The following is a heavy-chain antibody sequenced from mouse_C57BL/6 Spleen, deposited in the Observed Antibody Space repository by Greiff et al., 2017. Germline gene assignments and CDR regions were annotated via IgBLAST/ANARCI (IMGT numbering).Heavy chain of an antibody. CDR3: ARRAYDGYPLGFDV. J-gene: IGHJ1*03. CDR1: GYAFTNYL. D-gene: IGHD2-3*01. CDR2: INPGSGGT. V-gene: IGHV1-54*01. Sequence: QVQLQQSGAELVRPGTSVKVSCKASGYAFTNYLIEWVKQRPGQGLEWIGVINPGSGGTNYNEKFKGKATLTADKSSSTAYMQLSSLTSEDSAVYFCARRAYDGYPLGFDVWGTGTTVTVSS.